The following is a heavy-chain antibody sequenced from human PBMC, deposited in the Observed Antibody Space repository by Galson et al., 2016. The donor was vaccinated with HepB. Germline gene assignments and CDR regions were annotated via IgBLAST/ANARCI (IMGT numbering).Heavy chain of an antibody. CDR1: GFSISSYA. D-gene: IGHD1-26*01. CDR3: AGGTAWHHFNF. V-gene: IGHV3-23*01. J-gene: IGHJ4*02. CDR2: INVNGETT. Sequence: SLRLSCAASGFSISSYAMRWDRQAPGKGLEWVSSINVNGETTYYADSVKGRFTISRDNSKNTLYLQMSSLRVEDAAIYFCAGGTAWHHFNFWGQGSLVIVSS.